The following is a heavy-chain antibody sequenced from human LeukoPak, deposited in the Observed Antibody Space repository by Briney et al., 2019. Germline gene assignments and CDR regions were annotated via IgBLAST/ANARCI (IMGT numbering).Heavy chain of an antibody. J-gene: IGHJ4*02. D-gene: IGHD3-9*01. CDR3: AKDHTSGDILPDWLGVVPDY. CDR1: GFTFSTYA. V-gene: IGHV3-30*04. Sequence: PGGSLRLSCAASGFTFSTYAMHWVRQAPGKGLEWVAVISYDGSNKYYADSVKGRFTISRDNSKNTLYLQMNSLRAEDTAVYYCAKDHTSGDILPDWLGVVPDYWGQGTLVTVSS. CDR2: ISYDGSNK.